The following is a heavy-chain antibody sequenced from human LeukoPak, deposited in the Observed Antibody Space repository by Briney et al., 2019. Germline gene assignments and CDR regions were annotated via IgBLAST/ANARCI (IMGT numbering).Heavy chain of an antibody. CDR3: ARSRSGYSYDHAAFEI. CDR1: GDSINNGDYF. V-gene: IGHV4-30-2*06. J-gene: IGHJ3*02. D-gene: IGHD5-18*01. Sequence: SETLSLTCTVSGDSINNGDYFWSWIRQSPGKGLEWIGYIYHSGSTYYNPSLKSRVTISVDRSKNQFSLKLSSVTAADTAVYYCARSRSGYSYDHAAFEIWGQGTLVTVSS. CDR2: IYHSGST.